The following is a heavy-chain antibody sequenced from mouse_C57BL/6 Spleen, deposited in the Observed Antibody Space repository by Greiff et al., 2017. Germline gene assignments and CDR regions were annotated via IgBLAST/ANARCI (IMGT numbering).Heavy chain of an antibody. CDR3: ARGGYSSGLDY. CDR2: IYPRSGNT. CDR1: GYTFTSYG. D-gene: IGHD3-2*02. J-gene: IGHJ4*01. Sequence: VQLKESGAELARPGASVKLSCKASGYTFTSYGISWVKQRTGQGLEWIGEIYPRSGNTYYNEKFKGKATLTADKSSSTAYMELRSLTSEDSAVYFCARGGYSSGLDYWGQGTSVTVSS. V-gene: IGHV1-81*01.